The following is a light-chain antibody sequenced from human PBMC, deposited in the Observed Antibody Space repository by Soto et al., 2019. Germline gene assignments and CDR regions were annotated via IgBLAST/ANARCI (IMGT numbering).Light chain of an antibody. V-gene: IGKV3-11*01. CDR1: QSVSRF. CDR2: GAS. CDR3: HQRSTWPLT. Sequence: EIVLTQSPATLSLSPGEGAALSCRASQSVSRFLAWYQQKPGQAPRPLIYGASNRATGIPTRFSGSGSGTDFTLTISSLEAEDFALYYCHQRSTWPLTFGGGTKVDIK. J-gene: IGKJ4*01.